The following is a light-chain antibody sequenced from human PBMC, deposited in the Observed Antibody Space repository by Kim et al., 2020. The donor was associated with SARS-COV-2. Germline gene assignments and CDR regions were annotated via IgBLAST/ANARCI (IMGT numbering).Light chain of an antibody. CDR1: QDIRND. J-gene: IGKJ5*01. CDR2: GAS. CDR3: LQHNTHPIT. V-gene: IGKV1-17*01. Sequence: DIQMTQSPSSLSASVGDRVTITCRASQDIRNDLGWYQQSPGRAPKRLIYGASSLQSGVPSRFSGSGSGTEFTLTISSLQPEDFATYFCLQHNTHPITVRDGTPVEI.